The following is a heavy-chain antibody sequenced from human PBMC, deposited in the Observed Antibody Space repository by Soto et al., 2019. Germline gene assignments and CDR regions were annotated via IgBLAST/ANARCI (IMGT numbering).Heavy chain of an antibody. CDR2: IIPLFSTT. CDR3: ARDGNLSSSYGDFDY. CDR1: GGAFNNYG. Sequence: QVELVQSGAEVQKPGSSVRVSCKASGGAFNNYGFTWVRQASGQGLEWMGQIIPLFSTTHYAQKFQGRVSITADGSTSTFHMELSSLTSEDTAVYYCARDGNLSSSYGDFDYWGQGTLVIVSS. V-gene: IGHV1-69*01. D-gene: IGHD6-6*01. J-gene: IGHJ4*02.